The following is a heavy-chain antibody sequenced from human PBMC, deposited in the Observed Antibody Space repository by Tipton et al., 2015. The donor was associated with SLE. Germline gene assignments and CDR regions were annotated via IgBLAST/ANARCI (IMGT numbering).Heavy chain of an antibody. CDR3: ARDTIFGVAH. V-gene: IGHV4-38-2*02. Sequence: LRLSCAVSGYSISSNYYWGWIRQPPGKGLEWIGSIYHSGTTYYNPSLKSRVTISIDTSINQFSLKLSPVTAADTAVYYCARDTIFGVAHWGQGTLVTVSS. CDR2: IYHSGTT. CDR1: GYSISSNYY. D-gene: IGHD3-3*01. J-gene: IGHJ4*02.